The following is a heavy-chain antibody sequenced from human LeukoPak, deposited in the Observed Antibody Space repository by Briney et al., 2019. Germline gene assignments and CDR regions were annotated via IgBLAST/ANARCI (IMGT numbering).Heavy chain of an antibody. CDR3: ARHREGPPYYFDY. CDR2: IYYSGST. D-gene: IGHD5-24*01. V-gene: IGHV4-39*01. Sequence: SETLSLTCTVSGGSISSSSYYWGWIRQPPGKGLEWIGSIYYSGSTYYNPSLKSRVTICVDTSKKQYPLKMSSVTAADTAVYYCARHREGPPYYFDYWGQGTLVTVSS. J-gene: IGHJ4*02. CDR1: GGSISSSSYY.